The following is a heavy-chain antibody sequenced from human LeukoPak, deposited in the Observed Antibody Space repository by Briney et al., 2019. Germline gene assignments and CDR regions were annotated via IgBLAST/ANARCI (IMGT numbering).Heavy chain of an antibody. V-gene: IGHV3-23*01. CDR1: GFTFSSYA. Sequence: PGGPLRLSCAASGFTFSSYAMSWVRQAPGKGLEWVSAISGSGGSTYYADSVRGRFTISRDNSKNTLYLQMNSLRAEDTAVYYCATKYYDSSGYYPDIDYWGQGTLVTVSS. CDR3: ATKYYDSSGYYPDIDY. CDR2: ISGSGGST. J-gene: IGHJ4*02. D-gene: IGHD3-22*01.